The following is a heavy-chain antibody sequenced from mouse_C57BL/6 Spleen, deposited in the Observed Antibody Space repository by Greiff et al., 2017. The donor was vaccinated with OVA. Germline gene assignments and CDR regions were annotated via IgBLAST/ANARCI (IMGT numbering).Heavy chain of an antibody. Sequence: DVQLQESGPGMVKPSQSLSLTCTVTGYSITSGYDWHWIRHFPGNKLEWMGYISYSGSTNYNPSLKSRISITHDTSKNHFFLKLNSVTTEDTATYYCARGNYYGSSLPPFDYWGQGTTLTVSS. CDR3: ARGNYYGSSLPPFDY. D-gene: IGHD1-1*01. V-gene: IGHV3-1*01. CDR1: GYSITSGYD. CDR2: ISYSGST. J-gene: IGHJ2*01.